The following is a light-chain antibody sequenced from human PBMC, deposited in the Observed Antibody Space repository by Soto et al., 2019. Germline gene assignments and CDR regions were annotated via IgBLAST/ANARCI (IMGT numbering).Light chain of an antibody. V-gene: IGLV1-40*01. Sequence: QAVVTQPPSVSGAPGQRVTISCTGSSSNIGAGYDVHWYQQLPGTAPKLLIFGNINRPSGVPDRFSGSKSGTSASLAIAGLQADDEADYYCQSFDSSLSGWVFGGGTKLTVL. CDR1: SSNIGAGYD. J-gene: IGLJ3*02. CDR3: QSFDSSLSGWV. CDR2: GNI.